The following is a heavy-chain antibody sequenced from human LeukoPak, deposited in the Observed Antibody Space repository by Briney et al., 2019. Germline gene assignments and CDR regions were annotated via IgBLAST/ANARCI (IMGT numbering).Heavy chain of an antibody. CDR1: GFTFSSYS. J-gene: IGHJ4*02. CDR3: AREEYYYGSGSYFLFDY. V-gene: IGHV3-48*01. D-gene: IGHD3-10*01. Sequence: GGSLRLSCAASGFTFSSYSMNWVRQAPGKGLEWVSYVSSSSSTIYYADSVKGRFTISRDNAKNSLYLQMNSLRAEDTAVYYCAREEYYYGSGSYFLFDYWGQGTLVTVSS. CDR2: VSSSSSTI.